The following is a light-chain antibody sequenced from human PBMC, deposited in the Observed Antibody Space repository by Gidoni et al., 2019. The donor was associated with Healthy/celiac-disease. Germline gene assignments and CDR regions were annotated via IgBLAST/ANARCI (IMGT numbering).Light chain of an antibody. V-gene: IGLV3-1*01. CDR2: QDS. CDR1: KLGDKY. J-gene: IGLJ1*01. Sequence: SYALTQPPSVSVSPGQTASITCSGDKLGDKYACWYQQKPGQSPVLVIYQDSKRPSGIPERFSGSNSGNTATLTISGKQDIDEDDYYCQAWDSRTPFVFGTGTKVTVL. CDR3: QAWDSRTPFV.